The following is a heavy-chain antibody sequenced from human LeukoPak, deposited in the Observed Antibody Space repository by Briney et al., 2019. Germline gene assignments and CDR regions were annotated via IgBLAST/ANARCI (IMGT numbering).Heavy chain of an antibody. V-gene: IGHV3-7*02. D-gene: IGHD2-2*01. CDR3: ARRYCSSTSCHPFDY. Sequence: PGGSLRLSCAASGFTFSTYWMSWVRQAPGEGLEWVGNIKQDGSEKYYVDSVRGRFTISRDNAKNSLYLQMNSLRAEDTAVYYCARRYCSSTSCHPFDYWGQGTLVTVSS. CDR1: GFTFSTYW. CDR2: IKQDGSEK. J-gene: IGHJ4*02.